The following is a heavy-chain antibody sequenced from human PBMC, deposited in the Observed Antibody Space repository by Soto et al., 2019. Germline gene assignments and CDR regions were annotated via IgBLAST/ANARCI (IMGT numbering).Heavy chain of an antibody. CDR2: IDPRDSYT. CDR1: GYTFTTFW. CDR3: ARLYCTSSTCDSWFDP. J-gene: IGHJ5*02. D-gene: IGHD2-2*01. V-gene: IGHV5-10-1*01. Sequence: PGESLKISCTGFGYTFTTFWISWVRQMPGRGLEWMGRIDPRDSYTNYSPSFQGHVTISVDKSISTACLQWGSLKASDTAMYYCARLYCTSSTCDSWFDPWGQGTLVTVSS.